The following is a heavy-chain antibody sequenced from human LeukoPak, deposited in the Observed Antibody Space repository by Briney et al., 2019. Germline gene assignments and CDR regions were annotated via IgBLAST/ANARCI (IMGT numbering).Heavy chain of an antibody. CDR1: GFTFSSYA. J-gene: IGHJ4*02. CDR3: AKAPIFGVAFDY. CDR2: ISPSGGDT. Sequence: PGGSLRLSCAASGFTFSSYAMTWVRQAPGEGLEWVSAISPSGGDTYYADSVQGRFSISRDDSKNTLYLQMNSLRAEDTAVYYCAKAPIFGVAFDYWGQGTLVTVSS. V-gene: IGHV3-23*01. D-gene: IGHD3-3*01.